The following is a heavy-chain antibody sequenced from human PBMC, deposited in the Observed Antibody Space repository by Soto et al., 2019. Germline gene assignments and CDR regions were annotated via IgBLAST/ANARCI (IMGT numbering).Heavy chain of an antibody. J-gene: IGHJ6*03. CDR2: ISSSGSTI. CDR1: GFTFSDYY. D-gene: IGHD3-3*01. CDR3: ARDRYYDFWSGYYFLDEASFMAV. Sequence: QVQLVESGGGLVKPGGSLRLSCAASGFTFSDYYMSWIRQAPGKGLEWVSYISSSGSTIYYADSVKGRFTISRDNAKNSLYLQRNSLRAEDTAVYYCARDRYYDFWSGYYFLDEASFMAVWGKGTTVPVSS. V-gene: IGHV3-11*01.